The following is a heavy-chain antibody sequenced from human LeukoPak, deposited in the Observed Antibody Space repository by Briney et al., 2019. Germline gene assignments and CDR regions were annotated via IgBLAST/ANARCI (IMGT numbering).Heavy chain of an antibody. CDR3: ARSDWFDP. V-gene: IGHV3-48*03. CDR2: IDGRGTTI. CDR1: GFTFSDYE. J-gene: IGHJ5*02. Sequence: GGSLRLSCATSGFTFSDYEMNWVRQAPGKGLEWVSSIDGRGTTIYFAESVRGRFTISRDNSKNTLYLQMNSLTAEDTAVYYCARSDWFDPWGQGTRVTVSS.